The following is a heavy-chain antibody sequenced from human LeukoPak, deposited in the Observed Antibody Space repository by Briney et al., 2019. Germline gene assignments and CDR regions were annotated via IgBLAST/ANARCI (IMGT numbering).Heavy chain of an antibody. Sequence: ASVKVSCKASGGTFSSYPISWVRQAPGQGLEWMGGIIPIFGTANYAQKFQGRVTITTDESTSTAYMELSSLRSEDTAVYYCARDRYNWNYGHYYYMDVWGKGTTVTVSS. CDR3: ARDRYNWNYGHYYYMDV. D-gene: IGHD1-7*01. CDR1: GGTFSSYP. CDR2: IIPIFGTA. V-gene: IGHV1-69*05. J-gene: IGHJ6*03.